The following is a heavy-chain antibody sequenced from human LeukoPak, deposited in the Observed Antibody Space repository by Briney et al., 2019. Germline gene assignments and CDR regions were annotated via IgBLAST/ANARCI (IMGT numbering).Heavy chain of an antibody. V-gene: IGHV3-11*04. J-gene: IGHJ4*02. CDR3: ARVCSSTGCYTENFDY. Sequence: GGSLRLSCAASGFTFSDYYMSWIRQAPGKGLEWVSYISSSGSTIYYADSVKGRFTISRDNAKNSLYLQMNSLRAEDTAVYYCARVCSSTGCYTENFDYWGQGTLVTVSS. CDR1: GFTFSDYY. D-gene: IGHD2-2*02. CDR2: ISSSGSTI.